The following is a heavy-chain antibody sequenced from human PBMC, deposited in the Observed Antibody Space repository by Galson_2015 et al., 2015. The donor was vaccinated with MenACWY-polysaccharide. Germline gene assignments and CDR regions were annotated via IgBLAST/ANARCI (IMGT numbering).Heavy chain of an antibody. CDR3: AREDAAYCGGDCYDSWFDP. D-gene: IGHD2-21*02. Sequence: SVKVSCKASGYTFTGYYMHWVRQAPGQGLEWMGWINPNSGGTNYAQKFQGRVTMTRDTSISTAYMELSRLRSDDTAVYYCAREDAAYCGGDCYDSWFDPWGQGTLVTVSS. V-gene: IGHV1-2*02. CDR1: GYTFTGYY. CDR2: INPNSGGT. J-gene: IGHJ5*02.